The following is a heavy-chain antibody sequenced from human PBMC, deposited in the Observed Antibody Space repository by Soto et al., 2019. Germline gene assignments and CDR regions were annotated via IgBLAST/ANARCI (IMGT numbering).Heavy chain of an antibody. CDR2: INPSGGST. Sequence: QVQLVQSGAEVKKPGASVKVSCKASGYTFTSYYMHWVRQAPGQGLEWMGIINPSGGSTSYAQKFQGRVTMTRDTSTSTVYMELSSLRSEDTAVYYCARDTTYYDFWSGYYKRPPSYGMDVWGQGTTVTVSS. CDR3: ARDTTYYDFWSGYYKRPPSYGMDV. D-gene: IGHD3-3*01. CDR1: GYTFTSYY. J-gene: IGHJ6*02. V-gene: IGHV1-46*01.